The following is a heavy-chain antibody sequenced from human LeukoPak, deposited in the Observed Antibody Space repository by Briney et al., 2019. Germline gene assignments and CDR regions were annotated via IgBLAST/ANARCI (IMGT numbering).Heavy chain of an antibody. CDR1: GFTFSRYN. J-gene: IGHJ4*02. Sequence: PGGSLRLSCAASGFTFSRYNIRWVRQAPGQGLEWMAVISYDERNEYYADPVKGRFTISRDKSKNTLYLQMNSLRAEDTAVYYCARESTSGWFDYWGQGTLVIVSS. CDR3: ARESTSGWFDY. CDR2: ISYDERNE. D-gene: IGHD6-19*01. V-gene: IGHV3-30*04.